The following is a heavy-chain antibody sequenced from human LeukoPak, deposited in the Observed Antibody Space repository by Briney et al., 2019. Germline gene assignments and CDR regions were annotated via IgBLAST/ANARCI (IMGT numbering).Heavy chain of an antibody. CDR3: ARRDCSGGTCYAY. V-gene: IGHV5-51*01. CDR2: IYPGDSDT. Sequence: RGESLKIFCKGSGYSFTSYWIGWVRQLPGKGLEWMGIIYPGDSDTRYSPSFQGQVTISADKSISTAYLQWRSLKASDTAMYYCARRDCSGGTCYAYWGQGTLVTVSS. CDR1: GYSFTSYW. D-gene: IGHD2-15*01. J-gene: IGHJ4*02.